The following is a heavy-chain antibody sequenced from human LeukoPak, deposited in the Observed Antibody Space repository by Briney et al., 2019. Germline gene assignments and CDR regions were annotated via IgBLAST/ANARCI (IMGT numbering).Heavy chain of an antibody. CDR1: GGSISSSSYY. Sequence: PSETLSLTCTVSGGSISSSSYYWSWIRQHPGTGLEWIGYIYYSGSTYYNPSLKSRVTISVDTSKNQFSLKLSSVTAADTAVYYCAIIPPGYSYGYSRAAQYPWGQGTLVTVSS. J-gene: IGHJ5*02. CDR2: IYYSGST. D-gene: IGHD5-18*01. CDR3: AIIPPGYSYGYSRAAQYP. V-gene: IGHV4-31*03.